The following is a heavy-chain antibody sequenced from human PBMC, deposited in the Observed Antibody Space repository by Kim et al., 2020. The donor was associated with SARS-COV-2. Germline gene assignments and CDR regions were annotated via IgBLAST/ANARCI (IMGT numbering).Heavy chain of an antibody. CDR1: GGSISSSSYY. D-gene: IGHD6-19*01. CDR3: ARHSGPSPHHWFDP. Sequence: SETLSLTCTVSGGSISSSSYYWGWIRQPPGKGLEWIGSIYYSGSTYYNPSLKSRVTISVDTSKNQFSLKLSSVTAADTAVYYCARHSGPSPHHWFDPWGQGTLVTVSS. CDR2: IYYSGST. V-gene: IGHV4-39*01. J-gene: IGHJ5*02.